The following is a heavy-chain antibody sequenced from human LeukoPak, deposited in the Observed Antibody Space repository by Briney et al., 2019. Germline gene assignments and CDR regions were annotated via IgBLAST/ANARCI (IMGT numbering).Heavy chain of an antibody. V-gene: IGHV3-21*01. CDR3: ARDGVYIRNAFDI. D-gene: IGHD2-8*01. J-gene: IGHJ3*02. CDR2: ISSGTSYI. CDR1: GFTFSSYS. Sequence: PGGSLRLSCAASGFTFSSYSMNWVRQAPGKGLEWVSSISSGTSYIYYADSVKGRFTISRDNAKNSLYLQMNSLRAEDTAVYYCARDGVYIRNAFDIWGQGTMVTVSS.